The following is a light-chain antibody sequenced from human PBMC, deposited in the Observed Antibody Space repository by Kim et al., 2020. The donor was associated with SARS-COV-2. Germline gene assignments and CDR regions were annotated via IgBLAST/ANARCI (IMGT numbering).Light chain of an antibody. Sequence: GQSVTISCSGSSSNLGSNYVYWYQQLPGTAPKLLIYRNNQRPSGVPDRFSGSKSGTSASLAISGLRSEDEADYYCAAWDDSLSGWVFGGGTKVTVL. CDR2: RNN. CDR1: SSNLGSNY. J-gene: IGLJ3*02. V-gene: IGLV1-47*01. CDR3: AAWDDSLSGWV.